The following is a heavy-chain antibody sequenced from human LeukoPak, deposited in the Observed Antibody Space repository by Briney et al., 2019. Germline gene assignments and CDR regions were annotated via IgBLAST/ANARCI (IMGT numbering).Heavy chain of an antibody. CDR2: IYSGGST. CDR3: ARDGITAAEADYYYYMDV. D-gene: IGHD6-13*01. CDR1: GFTVSSNY. V-gene: IGHV3-53*01. Sequence: GGSLRLSCAASGFTVSSNYMSWVRQAPGKGLEWVSVIYSGGSTYYADSVKGRFTISRDNSKNTLYLQMNSLRAEDTAVYYCARDGITAAEADYYYYMDVWGKGTTVTVSS. J-gene: IGHJ6*03.